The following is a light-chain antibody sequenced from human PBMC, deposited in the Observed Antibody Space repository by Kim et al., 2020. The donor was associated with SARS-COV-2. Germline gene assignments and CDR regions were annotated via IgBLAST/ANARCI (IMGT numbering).Light chain of an antibody. V-gene: IGLV2-8*01. CDR2: GVS. Sequence: QSALTQPPSASGSPGQSVTISCTGTSSDVGAYNYVSWYQLHPGKAPKLMIYGVSKRPSGVPDRFSGSKSGNTASLTVSGLQAEDEADYYCSSYTGSNNLVFGGGTQLTVL. J-gene: IGLJ2*01. CDR1: SSDVGAYNY. CDR3: SSYTGSNNLV.